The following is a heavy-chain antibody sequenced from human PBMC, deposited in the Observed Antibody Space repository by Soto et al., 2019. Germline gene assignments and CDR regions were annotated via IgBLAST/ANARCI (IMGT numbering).Heavy chain of an antibody. CDR1: GFTFSSYS. CDR2: ISGSSSYI. CDR3: ARDFRTIFGVVPYYFDY. Sequence: PGGSLRLSCAASGFTFSSYSMNWVRQAPGKGLEWVSSISGSSSYIYYADSVKGRFTISRDNAKNSLYLQMNSLRAEDTAVYYCARDFRTIFGVVPYYFDYWGQGTLVTVSS. V-gene: IGHV3-21*01. J-gene: IGHJ4*02. D-gene: IGHD3-3*01.